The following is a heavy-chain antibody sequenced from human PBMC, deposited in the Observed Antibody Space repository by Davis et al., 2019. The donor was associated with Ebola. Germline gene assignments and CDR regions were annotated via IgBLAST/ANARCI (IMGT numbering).Heavy chain of an antibody. CDR1: GFTISNFW. D-gene: IGHD4-17*01. CDR3: ARAPTTAISQRGDFDL. CDR2: VNSEGTRI. Sequence: GESLKISCAASGFTISNFWMHWVRQAPGKGLVWASRVNSEGTRINYADSVQGRFTITRDNAKNTLYLHMASLGADDTAVYYCARAPTTAISQRGDFDLWGRGTLVVVSS. J-gene: IGHJ2*01. V-gene: IGHV3-74*01.